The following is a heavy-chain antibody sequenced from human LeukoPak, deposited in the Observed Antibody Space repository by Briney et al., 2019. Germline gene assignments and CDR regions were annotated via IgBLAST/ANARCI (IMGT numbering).Heavy chain of an antibody. CDR2: VDHRGSS. CDR3: AGRTPHFYYYMDV. V-gene: IGHV4-34*01. CDR1: GGHFNAHL. J-gene: IGHJ6*03. Sequence: SETLSLTCEVSGGHFNAHLWSWVRQSPGKGLEWIGEVDHRGSSNINPSFKSRVTISVDMSKNQFSLRLTPVTAEDTALYYCAGRTPHFYYYMDVWDKGATVTVSS. D-gene: IGHD2-15*01.